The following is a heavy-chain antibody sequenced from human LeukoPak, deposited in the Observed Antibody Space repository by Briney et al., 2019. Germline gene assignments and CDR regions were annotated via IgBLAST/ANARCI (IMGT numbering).Heavy chain of an antibody. CDR3: ARVRITMIVVVITLDFDY. CDR2: IIPIFGTA. CDR1: GGTFSSYA. D-gene: IGHD3-22*01. V-gene: IGHV1-69*13. Sequence: ASVKVSCKASGGTFSSYAISWVRQAPGQGLEWMGGIIPIFGTANYAQKFQGRVTITADESTSTAYMELSSLRSEDTAVYYCARVRITMIVVVITLDFDYWAREPWSPSPQ. J-gene: IGHJ4*02.